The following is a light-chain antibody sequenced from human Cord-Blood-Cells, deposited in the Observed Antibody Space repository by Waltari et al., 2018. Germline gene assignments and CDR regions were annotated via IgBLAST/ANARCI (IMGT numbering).Light chain of an antibody. CDR2: DVS. V-gene: IGLV2-14*01. CDR1: SSDVGGYNY. Sequence: QSALTQPASVSGSPGQSITISCTGTSSDVGGYNYVSWYQQHPGKAPKLMIYDVSNRPSGVSNRFSGSKSGNTASPTISGLQAEDEADYYCSSYTSSSIFYVFGTGTKVTVL. CDR3: SSYTSSSIFYV. J-gene: IGLJ1*01.